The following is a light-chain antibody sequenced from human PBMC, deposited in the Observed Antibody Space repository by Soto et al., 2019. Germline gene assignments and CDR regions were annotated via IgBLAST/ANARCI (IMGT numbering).Light chain of an antibody. CDR3: MQALQTPLT. V-gene: IGKV2-28*01. Sequence: DIVMTQSPLSLPVTPGEPASISCRSSQSLLHSNGYNYLDWYLQKPGQSPQLLIYLGSYRASGVPDRFSGSGSGTDFTLKISRVEAEDVGAYYCMQALQTPLTFGGGTKVDIK. J-gene: IGKJ4*01. CDR2: LGS. CDR1: QSLLHSNGYNY.